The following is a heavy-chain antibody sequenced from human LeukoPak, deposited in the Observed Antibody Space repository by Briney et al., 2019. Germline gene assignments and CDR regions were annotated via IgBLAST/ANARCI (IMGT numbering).Heavy chain of an antibody. D-gene: IGHD3-22*01. V-gene: IGHV1-18*01. CDR3: ARDLRSSSSGIDY. J-gene: IGHJ4*02. CDR2: ISAYNGYT. CDR1: GYTFSSYG. Sequence: ASVKVSCKASGYTFSSYGISWVRQAPGQGLEWMGWISAYNGYTNYAQKFQGRATMTTDTSTSTVYMELSSLRSEDTAVYYCARDLRSSSSGIDYWGQGTLVTVSS.